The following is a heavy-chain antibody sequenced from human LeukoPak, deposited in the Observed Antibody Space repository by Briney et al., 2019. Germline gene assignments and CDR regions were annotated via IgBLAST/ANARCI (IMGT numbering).Heavy chain of an antibody. CDR2: ISGSGGST. CDR3: ASCRLGYCSGGSCYDGYYMDV. D-gene: IGHD2-15*01. Sequence: PGGSLRLSCAASGFTFSSYAMSWVRQAPGKGLEWVSAISGSGGSTYYADSVKGRFTISRDNSKNTLYLLMNSLRAEDTAVYYCASCRLGYCSGGSCYDGYYMDVWGKGTTVTVSS. J-gene: IGHJ6*03. V-gene: IGHV3-23*01. CDR1: GFTFSSYA.